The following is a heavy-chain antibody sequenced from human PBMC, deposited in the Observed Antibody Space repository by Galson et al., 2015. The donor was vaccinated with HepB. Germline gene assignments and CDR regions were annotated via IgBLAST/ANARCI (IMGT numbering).Heavy chain of an antibody. V-gene: IGHV1-18*04. CDR3: AREGRSGWAGDYYYYYGMDV. J-gene: IGHJ6*02. CDR1: GYTFTSYG. D-gene: IGHD6-19*01. Sequence: SVKVFCKASGYTFTSYGISWVRQAPGQGLEGMGWISAYNGNTNYAQKLQGRVTTTTDTSTSTAYMELRSLRSDDTAVYYCAREGRSGWAGDYYYYYGMDVWGQGTTVTVSS. CDR2: ISAYNGNT.